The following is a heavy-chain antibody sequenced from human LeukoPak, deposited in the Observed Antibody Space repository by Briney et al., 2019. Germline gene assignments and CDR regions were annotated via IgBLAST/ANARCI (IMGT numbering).Heavy chain of an antibody. Sequence: GGSLRLSCAASGFSFSVAWMSWVRQAPGKGLEWVGRIKTKTEGGTTAAPVKGRFIISRDDSKKALYLQINSLKTEDTAVYYCATEASCASTSSPGSFDFWGQGTLVTVSS. CDR2: IKTKTEGGTT. V-gene: IGHV3-15*01. D-gene: IGHD2-2*01. CDR3: ATEASCASTSSPGSFDF. J-gene: IGHJ4*02. CDR1: GFSFSVAW.